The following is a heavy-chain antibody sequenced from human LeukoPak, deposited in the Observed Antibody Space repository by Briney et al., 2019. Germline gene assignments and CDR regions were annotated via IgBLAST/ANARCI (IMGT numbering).Heavy chain of an antibody. D-gene: IGHD3-16*01. J-gene: IGHJ5*01. CDR3: AKCGGLRLREYIDS. CDR2: FYGGGRT. Sequence: GGSLRLSCAASGFIVSSNYMTWVRQVPGRGLEWVSVFYGGGRTHYADSVNGRFTISRDNSKNTLFLQMNSLRVEDTAVYYCAKCGGLRLREYIDSWGQGTLVTVSS. V-gene: IGHV3-66*01. CDR1: GFIVSSNY.